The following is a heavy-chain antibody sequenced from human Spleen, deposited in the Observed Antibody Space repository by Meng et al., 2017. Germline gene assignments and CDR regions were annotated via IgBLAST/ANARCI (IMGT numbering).Heavy chain of an antibody. J-gene: IGHJ5*02. Sequence: QPQLQESGPGLVKPSEARSLLCSVSGGSISTSGYYWGWIRQPPGKGLEWIGSIGHSGITYYTPSLKSRVTVSIDTSKSQFSLKLTSVTAADTAVYYCVRSSGWVRTGFDPWGQGTLVTVSS. CDR2: IGHSGIT. CDR1: GGSISTSGYY. CDR3: VRSSGWVRTGFDP. D-gene: IGHD6-19*01. V-gene: IGHV4-39*01.